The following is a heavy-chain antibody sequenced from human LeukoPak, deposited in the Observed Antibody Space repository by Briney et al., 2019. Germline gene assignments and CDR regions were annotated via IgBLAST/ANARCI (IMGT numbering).Heavy chain of an antibody. D-gene: IGHD6-19*01. Sequence: GRSLRLSCAASGFTFSSYGMHWVRQAPGKGLEWVAVIWYDGSNKYYADSVKGRFTISRDNSKNTLYLQMNSLRAEDTAVYYCARDRQWLVRGNWYNWFDPWGQGALVTVSS. J-gene: IGHJ5*02. CDR2: IWYDGSNK. CDR3: ARDRQWLVRGNWYNWFDP. V-gene: IGHV3-33*01. CDR1: GFTFSSYG.